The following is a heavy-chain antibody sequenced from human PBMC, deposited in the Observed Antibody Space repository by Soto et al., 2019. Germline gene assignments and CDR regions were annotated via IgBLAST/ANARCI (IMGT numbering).Heavy chain of an antibody. CDR2: ISGSGGST. CDR1: GFTFSSYA. Sequence: GGSLRLSCAASGFTFSSYAMSWVRQAPGKGLEWVSAISGSGGSTYYADSVKGRFTISRDNSKNTLYLQMNSLRAEDTAVYYCAKGGTTLGYYYYYMDVWGKGTTVTVSS. V-gene: IGHV3-23*01. CDR3: AKGGTTLGYYYYYMDV. J-gene: IGHJ6*03. D-gene: IGHD1-1*01.